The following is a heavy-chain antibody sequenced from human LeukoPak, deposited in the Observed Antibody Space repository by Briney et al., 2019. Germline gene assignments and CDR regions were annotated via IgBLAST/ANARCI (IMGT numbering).Heavy chain of an antibody. V-gene: IGHV3-48*03. J-gene: IGHJ6*03. CDR2: ISSSGSTI. D-gene: IGHD6-13*01. Sequence: LAGGSLRLSCAASGFTFSSYEMNWVRRAPGKGLEWVSYISSSGSTIYYADSVKGRFTISRDNAKNSLYLQMNSLRAEDTAVYYCARGNWEQQPKYNYFYYMDVWGKGTTVTISS. CDR3: ARGNWEQQPKYNYFYYMDV. CDR1: GFTFSSYE.